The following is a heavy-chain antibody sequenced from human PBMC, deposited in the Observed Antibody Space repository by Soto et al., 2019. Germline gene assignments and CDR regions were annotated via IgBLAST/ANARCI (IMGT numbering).Heavy chain of an antibody. CDR2: IYYTGRT. CDR1: GGSISSYY. V-gene: IGHV4-59*08. D-gene: IGHD3-10*01. CDR3: TRLGMGQRLGFDL. Sequence: QVQLQESGPGLVNPSETLSLTCTVSGGSISSYYWGWIRQPPGKGLEWIGYIYYTGRTHYNPSLHSLVTNTTDTSKTQLPIKLSAVTAADSAVYYCTRLGMGQRLGFDLWGQGTMVTVSS. J-gene: IGHJ3*01.